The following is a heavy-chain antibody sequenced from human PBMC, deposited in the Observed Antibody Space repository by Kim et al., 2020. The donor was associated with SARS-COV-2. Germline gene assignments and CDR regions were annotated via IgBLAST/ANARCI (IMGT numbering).Heavy chain of an antibody. CDR1: GGSISSSSYY. CDR3: ARHKLLSYYDNSGYYSNWFDP. Sequence: SETLSLTCTVSGGSISSSSYYWGWIRQPPGKGLEWIGSIYSSGTTYYNPSLKSRVTISVDTSKNQFSLKLSSVTAADTAVYYCARHKLLSYYDNSGYYSNWFDPWGQGTLVTVSS. J-gene: IGHJ5*02. CDR2: IYSSGTT. D-gene: IGHD3-22*01. V-gene: IGHV4-39*01.